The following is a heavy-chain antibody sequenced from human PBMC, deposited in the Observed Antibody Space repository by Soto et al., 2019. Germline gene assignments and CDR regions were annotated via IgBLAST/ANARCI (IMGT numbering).Heavy chain of an antibody. D-gene: IGHD3-3*01. CDR2: INHSGST. CDR1: GGSFSGYY. V-gene: IGHV4-34*01. Sequence: SETLSLTCAVYGGSFSGYYWSWIRQPPGKGLEWIGEINHSGSTNYNPSLKSRVTISVDTSKNQFSLKLSSVTAADTAVYYCARKGLRFLKRAFDYWGQGTLVNVSS. J-gene: IGHJ4*02. CDR3: ARKGLRFLKRAFDY.